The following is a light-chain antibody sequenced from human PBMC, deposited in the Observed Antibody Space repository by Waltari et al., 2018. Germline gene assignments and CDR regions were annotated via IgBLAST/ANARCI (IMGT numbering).Light chain of an antibody. J-gene: IGLJ1*01. CDR3: CAYADGNTYV. CDR2: DVT. CDR1: GSAVGAYMY. V-gene: IGLV2-11*01. Sequence: HSALTHPRPVSGCSRQSVPRPCTGTGSAVGAYMYVPCYQHRPGEAPKVMIYDVTYRPSGVPDRFSGSKSGNTASLTISGLQAEDEADYFCCAYADGNTYVFGTGTKVTVL.